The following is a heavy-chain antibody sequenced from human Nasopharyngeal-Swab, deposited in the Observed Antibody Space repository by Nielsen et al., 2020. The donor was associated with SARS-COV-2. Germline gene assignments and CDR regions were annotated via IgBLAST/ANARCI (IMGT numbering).Heavy chain of an antibody. CDR3: ARPGSSGSYDAFDI. CDR1: GFTFSSYW. J-gene: IGHJ3*02. V-gene: IGHV3-74*01. CDR2: INSDGSGT. Sequence: GESLKISCAASGFTFSSYWMHWVRQAPGKGLVWVSRINSDGSGTRDADSVKGRFTISRDNAKNTLYLQMNSLRAEDTAVYYCARPGSSGSYDAFDIWGQGTMVTVSS. D-gene: IGHD6-19*01.